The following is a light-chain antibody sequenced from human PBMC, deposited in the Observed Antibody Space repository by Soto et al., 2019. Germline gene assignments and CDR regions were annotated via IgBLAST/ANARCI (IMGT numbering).Light chain of an antibody. CDR3: SSYTSSSTLV. Sequence: QSALTQPASVSGSPGQSITISCTGSSSDVGGYNYVSWYQQHPGKAPKRMIYEVNNRPSGISNRFSCSKSGNTASLTLSGLQAEDEADYYCSSYTSSSTLVFGGGTKVTVL. J-gene: IGLJ2*01. V-gene: IGLV2-14*01. CDR1: SSDVGGYNY. CDR2: EVN.